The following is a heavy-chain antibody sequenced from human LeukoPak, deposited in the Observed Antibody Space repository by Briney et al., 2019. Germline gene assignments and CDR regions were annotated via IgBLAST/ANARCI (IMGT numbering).Heavy chain of an antibody. D-gene: IGHD6-13*01. J-gene: IGHJ4*02. CDR2: ISSSSSTI. CDR1: GFTFSSYS. Sequence: GGSLRLSCAASGFTFSSYSMNWVRQAPGKGLEWVSYISSSSSTIYYADSVKGRFTISRDNAKNSLYLQMNSLRAEDTAVYYCARDSGIAAAGHFDYWGQGTLVTVSS. V-gene: IGHV3-48*01. CDR3: ARDSGIAAAGHFDY.